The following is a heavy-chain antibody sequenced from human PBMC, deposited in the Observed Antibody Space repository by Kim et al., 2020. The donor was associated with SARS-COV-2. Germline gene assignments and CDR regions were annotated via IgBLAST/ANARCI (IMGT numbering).Heavy chain of an antibody. Sequence: SETLSLTCTVSGGSISSSSYYWGWIRQPPWKGLEWIGSIYYSGSTYYNPSLKSRVTISVDTSKNQFSLKLSPVTAADTAVYYCARHFGYGDYYFDYWGQGTLVTVSS. CDR2: IYYSGST. CDR3: ARHFGYGDYYFDY. V-gene: IGHV4-39*01. CDR1: GGSISSSSYY. D-gene: IGHD4-17*01. J-gene: IGHJ4*02.